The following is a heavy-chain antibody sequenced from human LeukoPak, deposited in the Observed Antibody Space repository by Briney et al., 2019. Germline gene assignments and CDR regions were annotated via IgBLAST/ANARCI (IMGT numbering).Heavy chain of an antibody. J-gene: IGHJ4*02. CDR2: IKQDGSDK. V-gene: IGHV3-7*01. D-gene: IGHD2-15*01. Sequence: SGKSLRLSCAASRLTFDSYAMYWVRQAPGKGLEWVANIKQDGSDKYYVDSVKGRFTISRDNAKNSVYLQMNSLRVDDTAVYYCAYSRMGGQGTLVTVSS. CDR1: RLTFDSYA. CDR3: AYSRM.